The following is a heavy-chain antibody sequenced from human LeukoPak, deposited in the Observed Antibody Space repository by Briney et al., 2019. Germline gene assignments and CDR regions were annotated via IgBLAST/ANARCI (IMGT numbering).Heavy chain of an antibody. CDR2: ISSSSSYI. D-gene: IGHD1-26*01. Sequence: PGGSLRFSSAGSGFTSYSHSMDWVPPGPGQGREGGSSISSSSSYIYYADSVNGRFTISRDNAKNYLYLQMNSLRAEDTALYYCAKGDQWELLAGDYFDYWGQGTLVTVSS. J-gene: IGHJ4*02. CDR3: AKGDQWELLAGDYFDY. V-gene: IGHV3-21*04. CDR1: GFTSYSHS.